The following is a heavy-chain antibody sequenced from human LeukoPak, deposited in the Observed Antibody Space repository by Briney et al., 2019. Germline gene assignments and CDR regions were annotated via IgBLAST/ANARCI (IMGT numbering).Heavy chain of an antibody. J-gene: IGHJ5*02. Sequence: GGSLRLSCAASGFTFSSYWMSWVRQAPGKGLEWVASIKQDGSEKYYVDSVKGRLTISRDDAKNSLYLQMNSLRAEDTAVYPCAGNANNWFDPWGQGTLVTVSS. CDR3: AGNANNWFDP. CDR2: IKQDGSEK. CDR1: GFTFSSYW. V-gene: IGHV3-7*01.